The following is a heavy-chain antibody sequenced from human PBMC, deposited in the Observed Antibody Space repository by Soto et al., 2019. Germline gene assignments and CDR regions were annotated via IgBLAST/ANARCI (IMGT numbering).Heavy chain of an antibody. J-gene: IGHJ3*02. CDR2: ISWNSGSI. CDR1: GFTFDDYA. Sequence: EVQLVESGGGLVQPGRSLRLSCAASGFTFDDYAMHWVRQAPGKGLEWVSGISWNSGSIGYADSVKGRFTISRDNAKNSLYLQMNSLRAEDTAVYYCAKAPLNRGGFAFDIWGQGTMVTVSS. V-gene: IGHV3-9*01. CDR3: AKAPLNRGGFAFDI. D-gene: IGHD3-16*01.